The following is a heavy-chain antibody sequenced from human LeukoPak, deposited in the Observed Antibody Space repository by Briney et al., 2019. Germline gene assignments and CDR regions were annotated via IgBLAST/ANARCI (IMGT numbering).Heavy chain of an antibody. CDR1: GFTFSSYA. CDR2: ISGSGGST. CDR3: ARVQRGIAVALDY. D-gene: IGHD6-19*01. V-gene: IGHV3-23*01. Sequence: GGSLRLSCAASGFTFSSYAMSWVRQAPGKGLEWVSAISGSGGSTYYADSVKGRFTISRDNVKNLLYLQMNSLRAEDTAVYYCARVQRGIAVALDYWGQGTLATVSS. J-gene: IGHJ4*02.